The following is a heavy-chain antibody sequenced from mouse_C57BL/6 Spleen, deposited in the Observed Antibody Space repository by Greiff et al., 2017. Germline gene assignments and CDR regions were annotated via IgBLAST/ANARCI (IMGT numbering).Heavy chain of an antibody. CDR3: TRRYYGSSPSFAY. CDR2: IDPETGGT. V-gene: IGHV1-15*01. Sequence: QVQLQQSGAELVRPGASVTLSCKASGYTFTDYEMHWVKQTPVHGLEWIGAIDPETGGTAYNQKFKGKAILTADKSSSTAYMALRSLTSEDSAVYYCTRRYYGSSPSFAYWGQGTLVTVSA. D-gene: IGHD1-1*01. J-gene: IGHJ3*01. CDR1: GYTFTDYE.